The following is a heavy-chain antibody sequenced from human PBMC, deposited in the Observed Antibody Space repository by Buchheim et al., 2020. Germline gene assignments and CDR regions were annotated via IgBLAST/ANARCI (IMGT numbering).Heavy chain of an antibody. V-gene: IGHV4-30-2*01. Sequence: QLQLQESGSGLVKPSQTLSLTCAVSGGSISSGGYSWSWIRQPPGKGLEWIGYISYSGSTYSHPSLKSRVTISVDRSKNQFSLKRSSVTAADTAVYYCARGWWFGELAGTFDYWGQGT. CDR2: ISYSGST. J-gene: IGHJ4*02. D-gene: IGHD3-10*01. CDR1: GGSISSGGYS. CDR3: ARGWWFGELAGTFDY.